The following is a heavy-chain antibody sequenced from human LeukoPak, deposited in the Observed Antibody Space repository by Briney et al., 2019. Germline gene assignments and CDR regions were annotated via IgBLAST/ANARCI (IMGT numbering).Heavy chain of an antibody. CDR1: GFTLSSYS. CDR2: ISSSSAYI. Sequence: GGSLRLSCAASGFTLSSYSMNWVGQPPGKGLGGVSSISSSSAYIHYADSVKGRFTISRDNAKNSLYLQMNSLRAEDTAVYYCARDEVGATTDPFDIWGLGTMVTVSS. V-gene: IGHV3-21*01. CDR3: ARDEVGATTDPFDI. D-gene: IGHD1-26*01. J-gene: IGHJ3*02.